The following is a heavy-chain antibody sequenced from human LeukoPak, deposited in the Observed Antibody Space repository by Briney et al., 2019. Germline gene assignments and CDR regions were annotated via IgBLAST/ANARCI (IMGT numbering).Heavy chain of an antibody. D-gene: IGHD3-16*02. Sequence: SETLSLTCAVYGGSFSGYYWSWTRQPPGKGLEWIGEINHSGSTNYNPSLKSRVTISVDTSKNQFSLKLSSVTAADTAVYYRARGPGYDYVWGSYRYTVPFDYWGQGTLVTVSS. CDR2: INHSGST. CDR3: ARGPGYDYVWGSYRYTVPFDY. V-gene: IGHV4-34*01. J-gene: IGHJ4*02. CDR1: GGSFSGYY.